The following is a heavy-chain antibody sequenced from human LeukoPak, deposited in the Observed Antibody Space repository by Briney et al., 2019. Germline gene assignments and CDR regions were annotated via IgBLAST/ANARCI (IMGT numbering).Heavy chain of an antibody. CDR1: GYTFTSYD. Sequence: ASVKVSCKASGYTFTSYDINWVRQATGQGLGWMGWMNPNSGDTGYAQKFQGRVTMTRSTSISTAYMELSSLRSEDTAVYYCARELRFLEWLSAPYYYYGMDVWGQGTTVTVSS. J-gene: IGHJ6*02. V-gene: IGHV1-8*01. D-gene: IGHD3-3*01. CDR2: MNPNSGDT. CDR3: ARELRFLEWLSAPYYYYGMDV.